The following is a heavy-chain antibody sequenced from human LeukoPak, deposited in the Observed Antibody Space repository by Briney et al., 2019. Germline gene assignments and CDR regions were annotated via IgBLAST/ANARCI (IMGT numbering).Heavy chain of an antibody. CDR3: ARDLSEYGWFGELYY. J-gene: IGHJ4*02. CDR1: GFTLDDYA. CDR2: ISWNSGSI. V-gene: IGHV3-9*01. Sequence: GGSLRLSCAASGFTLDDYAMHWVRQAPGKGLEWVSGISWNSGSIGYGDSVKGRFTISRDNAKNTLYLQMNSLRAEDTAVYYCARDLSEYGWFGELYYWGQGTLVTVSS. D-gene: IGHD3-10*01.